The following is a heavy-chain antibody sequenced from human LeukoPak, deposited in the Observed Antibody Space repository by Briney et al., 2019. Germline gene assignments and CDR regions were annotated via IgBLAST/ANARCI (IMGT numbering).Heavy chain of an antibody. CDR1: GGSFRGYY. CDR3: ARRGGYDSGGYFFDY. V-gene: IGHV4-34*01. J-gene: IGHJ4*02. D-gene: IGHD3-22*01. CDR2: INHSGRT. Sequence: SETLSLTCALYGGSFRGYYWSWIRQPPGKGLEGIGEINHSGRTKYNPSLKSRVTMSVDSQKNQFSRKLGSGTAADTAVYYGARRGGYDSGGYFFDYWGQRTLVTVSS.